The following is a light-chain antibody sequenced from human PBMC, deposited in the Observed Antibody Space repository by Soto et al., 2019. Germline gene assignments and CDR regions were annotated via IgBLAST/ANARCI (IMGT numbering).Light chain of an antibody. CDR1: ASNLGGNP. CDR3: AAWDDSLNAVV. CDR2: TNH. V-gene: IGLV1-44*01. Sequence: QSVLTQPPSVSGTPGQKVSISCSGSASNLGGNPVNWYQHLPGAAPKLLIYTNHQRPSGVPDRFSGSESGPSASLAISGLRSEDEADFYCAAWDDSLNAVVFGGGTKLTVL. J-gene: IGLJ2*01.